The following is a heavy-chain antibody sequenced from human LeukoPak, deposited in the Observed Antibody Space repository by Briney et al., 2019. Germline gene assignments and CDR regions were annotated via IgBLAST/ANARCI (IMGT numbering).Heavy chain of an antibody. Sequence: GEALKISCKGSGYSFSSYCIALVRPMPGKGLEWMRIIYCGDSDTRYTPSFQGHVTISAAKSISTAYLQWSSLKASDTAIYYCARLGENNRLDYWGQGSLVTVSS. CDR2: IYCGDSDT. CDR1: GYSFSSYC. CDR3: ARLGENNRLDY. J-gene: IGHJ4*02. V-gene: IGHV5-51*01. D-gene: IGHD3-10*01.